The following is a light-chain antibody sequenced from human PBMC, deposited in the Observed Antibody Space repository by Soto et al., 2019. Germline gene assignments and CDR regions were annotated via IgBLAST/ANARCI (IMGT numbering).Light chain of an antibody. J-gene: IGLJ1*01. CDR2: QVT. CDR3: SSYTGSTNYV. V-gene: IGLV2-14*01. CDR1: SSDVGIYNY. Sequence: LPQPASVSGSPGQSITISCTGTSSDVGIYNYVSWYQQHPGKAPKLMIYQVTNRPSGVSNRFSGSKSGNTASLTISGLQAEDEADYYCSSYTGSTNYVFGTGTKV.